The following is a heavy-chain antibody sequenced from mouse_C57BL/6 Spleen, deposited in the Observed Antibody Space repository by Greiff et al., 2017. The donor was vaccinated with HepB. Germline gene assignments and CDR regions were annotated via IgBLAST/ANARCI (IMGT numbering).Heavy chain of an antibody. CDR1: GYAFTNYL. J-gene: IGHJ2*01. D-gene: IGHD2-4*01. CDR2: INPGSGGT. CDR3: ARSRYDYDEGY. V-gene: IGHV1-54*01. Sequence: QVQLQQSGAELVRPGTSVKVSCKASGYAFTNYLIEWVKQRPGQGLEWIGVINPGSGGTNYNEKFKGKATLTADKSSSTAYMQLSSLTSEDSAVYCCARSRYDYDEGYWGQGTTLTVSS.